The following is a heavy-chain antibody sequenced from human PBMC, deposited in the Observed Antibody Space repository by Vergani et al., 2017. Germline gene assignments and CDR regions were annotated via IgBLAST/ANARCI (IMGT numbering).Heavy chain of an antibody. CDR1: GGSLSGYY. CDR2: VEDSGYF. J-gene: IGHJ4*02. Sequence: QVQLQESVPGLVRPSETLSLTCTVSGGSLSGYYWNWIRQTPGEGLVWIGYVEDSGYFTYNPSRKTRVSMSSDTSNNQFSLMLSSVTVADTAVYYCARSIVSRNPPDYFDNWGQGTLVTVSS. CDR3: ARSIVSRNPPDYFDN. V-gene: IGHV4-59*01. D-gene: IGHD1-14*01.